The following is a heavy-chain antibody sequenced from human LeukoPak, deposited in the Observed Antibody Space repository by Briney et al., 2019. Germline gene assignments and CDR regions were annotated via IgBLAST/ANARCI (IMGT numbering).Heavy chain of an antibody. J-gene: IGHJ5*02. CDR3: ARHKSPNYYDSSGYLEDWFDP. D-gene: IGHD3-22*01. Sequence: PSETLSLTCTVSGDSISSSNCYWGWIRQPPGKGLEWIGSIYFSGGTYYNASLKSRVTISVDTSKNQFSLKLSSVTAADTAVYYCARHKSPNYYDSSGYLEDWFDPWGQGTLVTVSS. CDR1: GDSISSSNCY. CDR2: IYFSGGT. V-gene: IGHV4-39*01.